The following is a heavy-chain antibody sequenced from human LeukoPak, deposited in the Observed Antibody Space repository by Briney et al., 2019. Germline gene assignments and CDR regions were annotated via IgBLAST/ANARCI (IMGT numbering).Heavy chain of an antibody. D-gene: IGHD6-19*01. V-gene: IGHV6-1*01. CDR2: TYYRPKWYN. J-gene: IGHJ4*02. Sequence: PSQTLSLTCAISGDSVSSNSAAWHWIRQSPSRGLEWLGRTYYRPKWYNDYAVSVKSRITINPDTSKNQFSLQLNSVTPEDTAVYYCAREGYSSGRLMGFDYWGQGTLVTVSS. CDR1: GDSVSSNSAA. CDR3: AREGYSSGRLMGFDY.